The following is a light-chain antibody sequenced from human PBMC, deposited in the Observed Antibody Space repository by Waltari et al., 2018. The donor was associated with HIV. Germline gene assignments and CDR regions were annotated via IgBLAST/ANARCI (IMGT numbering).Light chain of an antibody. J-gene: IGLJ2*01. CDR1: SSNIGAGYD. CDR3: QSYDSRLSGPVV. Sequence: QSVLTQPPSVSGAPGQRVTISCTGSSSNIGAGYDVHWYQKLPGTAPKLLMHGTTNRPSGVPDRLSGSKSGPSASLAITGLQAEDEAVYYCQSYDSRLSGPVVFGGGTKLTVL. CDR2: GTT. V-gene: IGLV1-40*01.